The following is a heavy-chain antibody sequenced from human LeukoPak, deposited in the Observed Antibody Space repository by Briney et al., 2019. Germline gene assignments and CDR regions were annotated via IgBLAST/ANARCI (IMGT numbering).Heavy chain of an antibody. J-gene: IGHJ5*02. V-gene: IGHV4-59*08. Sequence: PSETLSLTCTVSGGSITSYYWSWIRQPPGKGLEWIGYIFYSGSTNYNPSLKSRVSISVDTSKNQFSLKLSSVTAADKAVYYCARLPSDTVTPRTGFDPWGQGTLVTVSS. CDR3: ARLPSDTVTPRTGFDP. D-gene: IGHD4-11*01. CDR1: GGSITSYY. CDR2: IFYSGST.